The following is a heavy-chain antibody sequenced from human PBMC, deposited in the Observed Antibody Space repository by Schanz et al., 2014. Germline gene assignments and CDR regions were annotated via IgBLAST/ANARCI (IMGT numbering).Heavy chain of an antibody. V-gene: IGHV3-23*01. Sequence: EVQLLESGGGLVQPEGSLRLSCAASGFTFSSYAMSWVRQAPGKGLEWVSAISGSGETTYYADSVKGRFTISRDNSKNALYLQMNSLRAEDTAVYYCARRITGTHHNPYYHGMDVWGQGTTVTVSS. CDR2: ISGSGETT. D-gene: IGHD1-20*01. J-gene: IGHJ6*02. CDR3: ARRITGTHHNPYYHGMDV. CDR1: GFTFSSYA.